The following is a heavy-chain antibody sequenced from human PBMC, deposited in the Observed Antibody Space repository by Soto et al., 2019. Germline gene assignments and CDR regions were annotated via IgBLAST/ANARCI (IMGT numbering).Heavy chain of an antibody. CDR2: IYHTGST. CDR3: AREGSQYSSGWEYYFDY. J-gene: IGHJ4*02. D-gene: IGHD6-19*01. Sequence: QVQLQESGPGLVKPSGTLSLTCAVSGGSINSTNWWIWVRQPPGKGLEWIGEIYHTGSTNYNPSLKCRVTISIDKSKSKFSLKVSSVTAADTAMYYCAREGSQYSSGWEYYFDYWGQGTLVTVSS. V-gene: IGHV4-4*02. CDR1: GGSINSTNW.